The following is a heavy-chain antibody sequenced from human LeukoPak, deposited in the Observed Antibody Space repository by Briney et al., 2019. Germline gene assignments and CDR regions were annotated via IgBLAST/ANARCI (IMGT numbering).Heavy chain of an antibody. V-gene: IGHV1-2*02. D-gene: IGHD3-3*01. CDR2: INPNSGGT. CDR3: TASTIFGVVRDY. CDR1: GYTFTGYY. J-gene: IGHJ4*02. Sequence: ASVKVSCKASGYTFTGYYMHWVRQAPGQGLEWMGWINPNSGGTNYAQKFQGRVTMTRDTSISTAYRELSRLRSDDTAVYYCTASTIFGVVRDYWGQGTLVTVSS.